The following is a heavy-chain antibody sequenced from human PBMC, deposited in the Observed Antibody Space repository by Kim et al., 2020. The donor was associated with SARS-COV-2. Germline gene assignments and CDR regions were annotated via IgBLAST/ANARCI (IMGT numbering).Heavy chain of an antibody. CDR2: IYYSGST. J-gene: IGHJ3*02. V-gene: IGHV4-59*13. CDR1: GGSISSYY. CDR3: ARDRRTYSSGWYWGADAFDI. Sequence: SETLSLTCTVSGGSISSYYWSWIRQPPGKGLEWIGYIYYSGSTNYNPSLKSRVTISVDTSKNQFSLKLSSVTAADTAVYYCARDRRTYSSGWYWGADAFDIWGQGTMVTVSS. D-gene: IGHD6-19*01.